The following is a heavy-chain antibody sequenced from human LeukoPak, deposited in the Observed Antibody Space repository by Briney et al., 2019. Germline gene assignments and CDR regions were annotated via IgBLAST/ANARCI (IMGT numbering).Heavy chain of an antibody. CDR3: ARGGLLWFGGSNFDY. Sequence: PGGSLRLSCAASGFTVSSNYMSWVRQAPGKGLEWVSVIYSGGSTYYADSVKGRFTISRDNSKNTLYLQMNSLRAEDTAVYYCARGGLLWFGGSNFDYWGQRTLVTLSS. CDR1: GFTVSSNY. CDR2: IYSGGST. V-gene: IGHV3-66*01. D-gene: IGHD3-10*01. J-gene: IGHJ4*02.